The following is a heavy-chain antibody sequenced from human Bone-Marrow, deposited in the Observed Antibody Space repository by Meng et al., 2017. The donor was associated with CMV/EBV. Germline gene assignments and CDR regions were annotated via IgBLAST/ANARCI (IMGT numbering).Heavy chain of an antibody. D-gene: IGHD5-18*01. CDR1: GGSISSYY. J-gene: IGHJ4*02. CDR2: VSYNGGT. Sequence: SETLSLTCTVSGGSISSYYWHWIRQPPGRGLEWIGYVSYNGGTNYNPSLKSRVTISGDTSKNQFSLKLTSVTAADKAFYYCAREYSSFDYWGQGTLVTVSS. V-gene: IGHV4-59*01. CDR3: AREYSSFDY.